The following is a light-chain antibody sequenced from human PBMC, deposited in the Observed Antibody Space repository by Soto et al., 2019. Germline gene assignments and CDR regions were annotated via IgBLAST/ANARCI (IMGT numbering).Light chain of an antibody. Sequence: DIVLTQSPGTLSFSPRERATLTCRASQSISSGYLAWFQQKPGQAPRLLIYGASSRATGIPDRFSGSGSGTDFTLTISRLEPEDFAVYYCQQYGNAPFTFGPGTKVDIK. CDR3: QQYGNAPFT. J-gene: IGKJ3*01. CDR1: QSISSGY. V-gene: IGKV3-20*01. CDR2: GAS.